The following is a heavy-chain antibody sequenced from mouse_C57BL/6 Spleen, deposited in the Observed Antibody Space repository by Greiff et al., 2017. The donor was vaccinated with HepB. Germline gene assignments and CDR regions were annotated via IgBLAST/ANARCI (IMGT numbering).Heavy chain of an antibody. J-gene: IGHJ4*01. D-gene: IGHD2-4*01. CDR3: ARSDYDYDVHYAMDY. V-gene: IGHV1-26*01. CDR1: GYTFTDYY. CDR2: INPNNGGT. Sequence: EVQLQQSGPELVKPGASVKISCKASGYTFTDYYMNWVKQSHGKSLEWIGDINPNNGGTSYNQKFKGKATLTVDKSSSTAYMELRSLTSEDSAVYYCARSDYDYDVHYAMDYWGQGTSVTVSS.